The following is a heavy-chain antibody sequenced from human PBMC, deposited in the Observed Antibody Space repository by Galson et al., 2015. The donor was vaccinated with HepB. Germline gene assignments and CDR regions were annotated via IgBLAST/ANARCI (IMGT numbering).Heavy chain of an antibody. J-gene: IGHJ4*02. D-gene: IGHD3-10*01. CDR1: GGSISSSSYY. CDR2: IYYSGST. Sequence: LSLTCTVSGGSISSSSYYWGWIRQPPGKGLEWIGSIYYSGSTYYNPSLKSRVTISVDTSKNQFSLKLSSVTAADTAVYYCARHLGGGVTMVRGVINWGQGTLVTVSS. V-gene: IGHV4-39*01. CDR3: ARHLGGGVTMVRGVIN.